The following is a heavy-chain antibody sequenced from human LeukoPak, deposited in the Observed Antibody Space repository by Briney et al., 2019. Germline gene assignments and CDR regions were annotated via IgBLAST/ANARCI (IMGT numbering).Heavy chain of an antibody. Sequence: GGSLRLSCAASGFSFNSYWMHWVRQAPGKGLEWVSAISGSGGSTYYADSVKGRFTISRDNSKNTLYLQMNSLRAEDTAVYYCAKDIESGVVDYWGQGTLVTVSS. J-gene: IGHJ4*02. D-gene: IGHD2-15*01. CDR3: AKDIESGVVDY. CDR1: GFSFNSYW. V-gene: IGHV3-23*01. CDR2: ISGSGGST.